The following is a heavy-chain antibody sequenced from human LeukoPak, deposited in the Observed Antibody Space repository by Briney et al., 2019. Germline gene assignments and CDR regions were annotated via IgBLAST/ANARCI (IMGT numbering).Heavy chain of an antibody. J-gene: IGHJ4*02. CDR2: IYYSGST. Sequence: SETLSLTCTVSGGSISSYYWSWIRQPPGKGLEWIGYIYYSGSTNYNPSLKSRVTMSVDTSKNQFSLKLSSVTAADTAVYYCARDLGGSYRYYFDYWGQGTLVTVSS. CDR1: GGSISSYY. V-gene: IGHV4-59*12. D-gene: IGHD1-26*01. CDR3: ARDLGGSYRYYFDY.